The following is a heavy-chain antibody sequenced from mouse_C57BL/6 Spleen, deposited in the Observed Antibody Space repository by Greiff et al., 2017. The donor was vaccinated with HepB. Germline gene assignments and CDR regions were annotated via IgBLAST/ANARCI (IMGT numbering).Heavy chain of an antibody. CDR1: GFTFNTYA. CDR3: VRDFDDSYYFDY. V-gene: IGHV10-3*01. J-gene: IGHJ2*01. D-gene: IGHD2-4*01. CDR2: VRSKSSNYAT. Sequence: EVQRVESGGGLVQPKGSLKLSCAASGFTFNTYAMHWVRQAPGKGLEWVARVRSKSSNYATYYADSVKDRFTISRDDSQSMLYLQMNNLKTEDTAMYYCVRDFDDSYYFDYWGQGTTLTVSS.